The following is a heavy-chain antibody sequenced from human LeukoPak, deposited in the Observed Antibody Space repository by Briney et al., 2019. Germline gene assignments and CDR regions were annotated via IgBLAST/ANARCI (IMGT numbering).Heavy chain of an antibody. CDR3: AGCLYYDILTGYSEEHYFDY. D-gene: IGHD3-9*01. CDR2: IYPGDSDT. J-gene: IGHJ4*02. CDR1: GYSFTSYW. Sequence: GESLKISCKGSGYSFTSYWIGWVRQMPGKGLEWMGIIYPGDSDTRYSPSFQGQVTISADKSISTAYLQWSSLKASDTAMYYCAGCLYYDILTGYSEEHYFDYWGQGTLVTVSS. V-gene: IGHV5-51*01.